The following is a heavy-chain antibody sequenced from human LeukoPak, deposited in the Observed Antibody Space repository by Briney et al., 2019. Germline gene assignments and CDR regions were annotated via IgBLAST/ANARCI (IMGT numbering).Heavy chain of an antibody. CDR1: GFTFSNAW. CDR2: IKSKTDGGAT. D-gene: IGHD3-3*01. Sequence: GGSLRLSCAASGFTFSNAWMSWVRQAPGKGLEWVGRIKSKTDGGATDYAAPVKGRVTISRDDSKNTLYLQMNSLKTEDTAVYYCTTEVLYHFWSAYRYFDYWGQGTLVTVSS. V-gene: IGHV3-15*01. J-gene: IGHJ4*02. CDR3: TTEVLYHFWSAYRYFDY.